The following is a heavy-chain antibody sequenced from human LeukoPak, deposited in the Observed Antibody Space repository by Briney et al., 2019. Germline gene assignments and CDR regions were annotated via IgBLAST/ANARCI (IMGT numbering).Heavy chain of an antibody. D-gene: IGHD5-12*01. V-gene: IGHV1-69*13. CDR1: GGTLSSYA. Sequence: SVKVSCKASGGTLSSYAISWVRQAPGQGLEWMGGIIPIFGTAHYPQKFQGRVTITADESTSTAYMELSSLRSEDTAVYYCATRRGKRGYSGYDSVGFDYWGQGTLVTVSS. CDR3: ATRRGKRGYSGYDSVGFDY. J-gene: IGHJ4*02. CDR2: IIPIFGTA.